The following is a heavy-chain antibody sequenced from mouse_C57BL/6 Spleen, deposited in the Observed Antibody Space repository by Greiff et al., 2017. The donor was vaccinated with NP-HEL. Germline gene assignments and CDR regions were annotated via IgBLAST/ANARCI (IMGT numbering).Heavy chain of an antibody. CDR1: GYTFTSYW. CDR3: ARSGDYYGFAY. D-gene: IGHD1-1*01. V-gene: IGHV1-64*01. Sequence: QVQLQQPGAELVKPGASVKLSCKASGYTFTSYWMHWVKQRPGQGLEWIGMIHPNSGSTNYNEKFKSKATLTVDKSSSTAYMQLSSLTSEDSAVYYCARSGDYYGFAYWGQGTLVTVSA. J-gene: IGHJ3*01. CDR2: IHPNSGST.